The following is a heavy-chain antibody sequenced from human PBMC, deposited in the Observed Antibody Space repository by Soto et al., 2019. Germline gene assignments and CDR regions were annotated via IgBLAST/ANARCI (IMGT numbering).Heavy chain of an antibody. CDR3: ARGLNGYLHYFDY. V-gene: IGHV1-3*01. D-gene: IGHD5-18*01. J-gene: IGHJ4*02. CDR2: INAGNGNT. CDR1: GYTFTSYA. Sequence: QVQLVQSGAEVKKPGASVKVSCKASGYTFTSYAMHWVRQAPGQRLEWMGWINAGNGNTKYSQKFQGRVTITGDTSASTAYMELSSLRSEDTAVYYCARGLNGYLHYFDYLGQGTLVTVSS.